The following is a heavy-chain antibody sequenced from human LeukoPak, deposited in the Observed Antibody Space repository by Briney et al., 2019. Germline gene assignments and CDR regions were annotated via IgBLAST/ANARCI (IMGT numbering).Heavy chain of an antibody. CDR3: ARDFYGSGSHRYFDL. CDR2: VWSDGNGK. Sequence: GGSLRLSCAASGFTFSTYGMHWVRQAPGKGLEWVALVWSDGNGKFYADSAKGRFTISRDNSKNTMYLQMNSLRAEDTAVYYCARDFYGSGSHRYFDLWGRGTLVTVSS. CDR1: GFTFSTYG. J-gene: IGHJ2*01. V-gene: IGHV3-33*01. D-gene: IGHD3-10*01.